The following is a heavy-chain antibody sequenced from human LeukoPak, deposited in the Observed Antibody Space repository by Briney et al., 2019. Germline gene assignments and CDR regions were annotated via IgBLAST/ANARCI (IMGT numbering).Heavy chain of an antibody. J-gene: IGHJ6*03. V-gene: IGHV3-74*01. D-gene: IGHD2-15*01. CDR1: GFTFSSYW. CDR3: AREGIVGVESNYYYYLDV. Sequence: GGSLRLSCAASGFTFSSYWMHWVRQAPGKGLVWVSRINSDGSSTSYADSVKGRFTISRDNAKNTLYLQMNSLRAEDTAVYYCAREGIVGVESNYYYYLDVWGKGTTVTVSS. CDR2: INSDGSST.